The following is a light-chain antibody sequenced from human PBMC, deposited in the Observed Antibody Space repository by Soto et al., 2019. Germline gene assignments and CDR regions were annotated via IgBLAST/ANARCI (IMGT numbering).Light chain of an antibody. V-gene: IGLV1-40*01. Sequence: QSVLTQSPSASGTPGQRVTISCSCSRSNIGSNSVSWYQQLPGTVPKLLIYDDNNRPSGVPDRFSGSKSGTSASLAITGLQAEDEADYYCQSYDSSLSGYVFGTGTKVTVL. CDR1: RSNIGSNS. CDR3: QSYDSSLSGYV. J-gene: IGLJ1*01. CDR2: DDN.